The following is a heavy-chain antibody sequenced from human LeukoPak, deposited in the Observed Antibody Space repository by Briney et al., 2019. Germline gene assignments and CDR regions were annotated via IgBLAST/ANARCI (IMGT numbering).Heavy chain of an antibody. CDR1: GFTFTSYG. D-gene: IGHD2-15*01. J-gene: IGHJ4*02. CDR3: AKGNRWFFDY. Sequence: GGSLRLSCAASGFTFTSYGMHWVRQAPGKGLEWVAFMQYDGRNEYYADSVKGRLTTSRDISKNTLYLQMDSLRPEDTAAYYCAKGNRWFFDYWGQGTLVTVSS. V-gene: IGHV3-30*02. CDR2: MQYDGRNE.